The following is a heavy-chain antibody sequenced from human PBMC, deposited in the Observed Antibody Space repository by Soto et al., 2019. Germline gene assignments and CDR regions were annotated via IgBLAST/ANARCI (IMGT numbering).Heavy chain of an antibody. CDR1: GFSLSNAGMG. V-gene: IGHV2-26*01. J-gene: IGHJ4*02. D-gene: IGHD3-22*01. CDR2: IFSNDEK. CDR3: ARISRNYYDSSGYNDY. Sequence: GSGPTLVNPTETLTLTCTVSGFSLSNAGMGVSWIRQPPGKALEWLAHIFSNDEKSYSTSLKSRLTISKDTSKSQVVLTMTNMDPVDTATYYCARISRNYYDSSGYNDYWGQGTLVTVSS.